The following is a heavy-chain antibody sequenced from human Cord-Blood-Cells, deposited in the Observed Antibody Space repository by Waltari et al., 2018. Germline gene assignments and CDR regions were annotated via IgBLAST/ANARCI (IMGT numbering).Heavy chain of an antibody. Sequence: QVQLVQSGAEVKKPGSSVKVSCKASGGTFSSYAISWVRQAPGQGLEWMGRIITILGIANYAQKFQGSVTITADKSTSTAYMELSSLRSEDTAVYYCARIKPCYYYYYMDVWGKGTTVTVAS. V-gene: IGHV1-69*09. CDR3: ARIKPCYYYYYMDV. CDR2: IITILGIA. CDR1: GGTFSSYA. J-gene: IGHJ6*03.